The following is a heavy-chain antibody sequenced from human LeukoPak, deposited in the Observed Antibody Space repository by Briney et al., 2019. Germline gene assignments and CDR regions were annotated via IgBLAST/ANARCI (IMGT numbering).Heavy chain of an antibody. Sequence: GGSLRLSCGASRFTFSNYWMSWVRQAPGKGLEWVGNIKKDGSETYYVDSVKGRFTISRDNAKNSLYLQMNSLRAEDTAMYYCARGRYSGTTYYFDYWGQGTLVTVSS. CDR3: ARGRYSGTTYYFDY. V-gene: IGHV3-7*03. CDR2: IKKDGSET. CDR1: RFTFSNYW. D-gene: IGHD5-12*01. J-gene: IGHJ4*02.